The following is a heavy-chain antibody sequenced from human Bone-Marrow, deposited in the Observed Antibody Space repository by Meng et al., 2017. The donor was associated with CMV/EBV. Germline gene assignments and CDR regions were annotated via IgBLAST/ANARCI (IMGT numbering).Heavy chain of an antibody. J-gene: IGHJ5*02. V-gene: IGHV3-33*01. Sequence: GESLKISCAASGFTFSSYGMHWVRQAPGKGLELVAVIWYDGSNKYYADSVKGRFTISRDNSKNTLYLQMNSLRADDTAVYYCAGGLEPLLGCFDPWGQGTLVTVSS. CDR2: IWYDGSNK. CDR1: GFTFSSYG. CDR3: AGGLEPLLGCFDP. D-gene: IGHD1-14*01.